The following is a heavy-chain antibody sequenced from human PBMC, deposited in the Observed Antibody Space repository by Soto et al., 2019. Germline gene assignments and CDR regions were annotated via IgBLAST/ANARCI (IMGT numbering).Heavy chain of an antibody. CDR2: ISYDGSSK. V-gene: IGHV3-30-3*01. Sequence: QVQLVESGGGVVQPGRSLRLSCAASGFTFSSYTMHWVRKAPGKGLEWVAVISYDGSSKYYADSVKGRFTISRDNSKNTLYLQMNSLTAEDTAVYYCARGVQLWLDYFDYWGQGTLVTVSS. CDR3: ARGVQLWLDYFDY. J-gene: IGHJ4*02. CDR1: GFTFSSYT. D-gene: IGHD5-18*01.